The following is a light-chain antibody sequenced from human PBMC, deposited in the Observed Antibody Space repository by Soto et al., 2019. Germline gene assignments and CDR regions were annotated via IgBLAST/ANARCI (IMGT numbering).Light chain of an antibody. J-gene: IGKJ5*01. Sequence: MMMTQSPATLSVSPGERGTLSCRTSHSVNSHVAWYQQKPRQAPRLLLYGASTRATGIPVRFSGSGFGTEFTLTISSLQSEDFAVYYCQQYKNWPLFGQGTRLEIK. CDR1: HSVNSH. CDR2: GAS. CDR3: QQYKNWPL. V-gene: IGKV3-15*01.